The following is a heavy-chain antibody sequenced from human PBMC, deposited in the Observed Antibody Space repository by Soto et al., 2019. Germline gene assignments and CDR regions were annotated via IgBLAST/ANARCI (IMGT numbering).Heavy chain of an antibody. CDR2: NSAYNGNT. V-gene: IGHV1-18*01. CDR1: GYTFTSYA. CDR3: ARDAPPADH. Sequence: QVQLVQSGAEVKKPGASVKVSCKASGYTFTSYAISWVRQAPGQGLEWMGWNSAYNGNTNYAQKTQGRVTMDTDTPTSTAYLELRSLRSEATAVYYCARDAPPADHWGKGTLVTVSS. J-gene: IGHJ4*02.